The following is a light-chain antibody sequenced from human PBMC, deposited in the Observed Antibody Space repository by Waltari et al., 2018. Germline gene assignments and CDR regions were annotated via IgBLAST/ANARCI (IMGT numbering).Light chain of an antibody. CDR2: DVS. Sequence: QSALTQPASVSGSPGQSITISCTGTSDDVGAYNYVSWYQQHTGKAPKLLISDVSELPSGLSTRFSGSQSGNTAFLTISGLQSDGEADYYCCSLTTSTSLDYVVGTGTKVTVL. J-gene: IGLJ1*01. V-gene: IGLV2-14*01. CDR3: CSLTTSTSLDYV. CDR1: SDDVGAYNY.